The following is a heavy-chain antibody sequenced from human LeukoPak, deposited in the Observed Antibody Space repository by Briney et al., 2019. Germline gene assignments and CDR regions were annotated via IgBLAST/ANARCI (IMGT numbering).Heavy chain of an antibody. V-gene: IGHV1-58*01. CDR2: IVVGSGNT. CDR1: GFTFTSSA. D-gene: IGHD1-7*01. Sequence: SVKVSCKASGFTFTSSAVQWVRQARGQRLEWIGWIVVGSGNTNYAQKFQERVTITRDMSTSTAYMELSSLRSEDTAVYYCAADGTGSYYYGMDVWGQGITVTVSS. CDR3: AADGTGSYYYGMDV. J-gene: IGHJ6*02.